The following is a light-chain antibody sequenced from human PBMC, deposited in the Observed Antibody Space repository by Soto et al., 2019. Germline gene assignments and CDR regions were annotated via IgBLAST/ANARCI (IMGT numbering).Light chain of an antibody. CDR1: SYDIGSNP. CDR2: RDN. J-gene: IGLJ2*01. V-gene: IGLV1-44*01. Sequence: QSVLTQPHSASGTPGQRVAISCSGGSYDIGSNPVNWYLHLPGAAPKLLIYRDNQRPSGVPDRFSGSKSGTSASLTISGLQSEDEADYCCSAWDDNIYGPVFGGGTKLTVL. CDR3: SAWDDNIYGPV.